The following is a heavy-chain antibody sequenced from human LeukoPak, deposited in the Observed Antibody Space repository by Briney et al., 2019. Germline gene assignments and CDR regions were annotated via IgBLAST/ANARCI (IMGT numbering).Heavy chain of an antibody. CDR1: GITFSNYN. V-gene: IGHV3-21*01. J-gene: IGHJ6*03. D-gene: IGHD1-1*01. CDR2: ITSSSSYT. Sequence: PGGSPRLSCAAPGITFSNYNMNWVRQAPGKGLEWISAITSSSSYTFYADSVKGRFTISRDNAQNSLYLQMNSLRVEDTAIYYCARDPYNGAYSEGYYYYYMDVWGKGTTVTVSS. CDR3: ARDPYNGAYSEGYYYYYMDV.